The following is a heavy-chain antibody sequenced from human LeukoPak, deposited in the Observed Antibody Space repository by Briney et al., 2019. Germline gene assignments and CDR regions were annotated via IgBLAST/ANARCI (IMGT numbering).Heavy chain of an antibody. J-gene: IGHJ4*02. CDR2: MNPNSGDS. V-gene: IGHV1-8*02. CDR1: GYTFTGYY. Sequence: ASVKVSCKASGYTFTGYYMHWVRQATGQGLEWMGWMNPNSGDSGNIQKFQGRVTMTRDTSINTAYMELSSLRSEDTAVYYCARSSPSGRNFDYWGQGTLVTVSS. CDR3: ARSSPSGRNFDY. D-gene: IGHD3-10*01.